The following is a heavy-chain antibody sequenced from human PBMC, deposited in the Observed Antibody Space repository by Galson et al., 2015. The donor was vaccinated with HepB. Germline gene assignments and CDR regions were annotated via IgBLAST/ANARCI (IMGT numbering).Heavy chain of an antibody. CDR3: ARVDIVVVPAALPQYYFDY. Sequence: LRLSCAASGFTFSSYEMNWVRQAPGKGLEWVSYISSSGSTIYYADSVKGRFTISRDNAKNSLYLQMNSLRAEDTAVYYCARVDIVVVPAALPQYYFDYWGQGTLVTVSS. D-gene: IGHD2-2*01. CDR1: GFTFSSYE. J-gene: IGHJ4*02. V-gene: IGHV3-48*03. CDR2: ISSSGSTI.